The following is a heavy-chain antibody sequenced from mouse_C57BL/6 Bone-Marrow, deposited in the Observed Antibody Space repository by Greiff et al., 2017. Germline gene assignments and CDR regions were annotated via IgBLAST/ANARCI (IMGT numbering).Heavy chain of an antibody. V-gene: IGHV1-69*01. CDR2: IDPSDSYT. D-gene: IGHD1-1*01. CDR1: GYTFTSYW. Sequence: QVQLQQPGAELVMPGASVKLSCKASGYTFTSYWMHWVKQRPGQGLEWIGEIDPSDSYTNYNQKFKGKSTLTVDESSSTAYMQLSSLTSEDSAVYYCASDGYYYGSSPDYWGQGTTLTVSS. CDR3: ASDGYYYGSSPDY. J-gene: IGHJ2*01.